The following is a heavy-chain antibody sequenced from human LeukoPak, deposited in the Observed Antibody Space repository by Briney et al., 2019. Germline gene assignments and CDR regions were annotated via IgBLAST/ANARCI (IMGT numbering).Heavy chain of an antibody. CDR3: AKDSDYVWGSYRYPPYYDY. V-gene: IGHV3-23*01. D-gene: IGHD3-16*02. J-gene: IGHJ4*02. CDR2: ISGSGGST. CDR1: GFTFSSYA. Sequence: GGSLRLSCAASGFTFSSYAMSWVRQAPGKGLEWVSAISGSGGSTYYADSVKGRFTISRDNSKNTLYLQMNSLRAEDTAVYYCAKDSDYVWGSYRYPPYYDYWGQGTLVTVSS.